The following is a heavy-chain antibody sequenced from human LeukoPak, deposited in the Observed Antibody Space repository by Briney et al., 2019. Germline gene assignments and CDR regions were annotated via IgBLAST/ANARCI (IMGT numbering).Heavy chain of an antibody. D-gene: IGHD4-17*01. CDR1: GFSFSDWA. J-gene: IGHJ4*02. CDR2: MSASGHLI. Sequence: PGGSLRLSCAASGFSFSDWAMNWVRHPPGKGLEWVSSMSASGHLIDYTDSVKGRFTISRDNSKNTLYLQMNSLRAEDTAVYYCARDWGDYGGGWGQGTLVTVSS. CDR3: ARDWGDYGGG. V-gene: IGHV3-23*01.